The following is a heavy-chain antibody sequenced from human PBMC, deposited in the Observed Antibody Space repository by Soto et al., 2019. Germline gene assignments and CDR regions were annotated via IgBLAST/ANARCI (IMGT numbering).Heavy chain of an antibody. CDR3: ARSSGGVFGIIIEGTNWFAP. J-gene: IGHJ5*02. Sequence: VASVKVSCKASGGTFSSYAISWVRQAPGQGLEWMGGIIPIFGTANYAQKFQGRVTMTSDTSTSTVYMELRGLTSEDTAVYYCARSSGGVFGIIIEGTNWFAPWGQGTLVTVSS. CDR2: IIPIFGTA. D-gene: IGHD3-16*01. V-gene: IGHV1-69*05. CDR1: GGTFSSYA.